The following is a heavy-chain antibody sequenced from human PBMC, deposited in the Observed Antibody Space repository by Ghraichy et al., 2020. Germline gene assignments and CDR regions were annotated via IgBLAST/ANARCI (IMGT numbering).Heavy chain of an antibody. J-gene: IGHJ6*02. CDR2: IIPIFGTA. CDR1: GGTFSSYA. D-gene: IGHD3-10*01. V-gene: IGHV1-69*13. CDR3: ARDLHTMVQGVMERYYYYGMDV. Sequence: SVKVSCKASGGTFSSYAISWVRQAPGQGLEWMGGIIPIFGTANYAQKFQGRVTITADESTSTAYMELSSLRSEDPAVYYCARDLHTMVQGVMERYYYYGMDVWGQGTTVTVSS.